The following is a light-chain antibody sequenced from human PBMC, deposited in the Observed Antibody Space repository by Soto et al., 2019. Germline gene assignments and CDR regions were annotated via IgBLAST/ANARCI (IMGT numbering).Light chain of an antibody. J-gene: IGLJ2*01. CDR3: SSYTSSSTEV. V-gene: IGLV2-14*01. CDR2: DVS. CDR1: SSDVGCYNY. Sequence: QSALTQPASVSGSPGQSITISCTGTSSDVGCYNYVSWYQQHPGKAPKLMIYDVSNRPSGVSNRFSGSKSGNTASLTISGLQAEDEADYYCSSYTSSSTEVFGGGTKLTVL.